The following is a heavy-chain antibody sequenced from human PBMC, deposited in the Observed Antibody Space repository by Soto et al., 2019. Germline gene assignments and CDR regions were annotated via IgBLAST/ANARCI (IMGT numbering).Heavy chain of an antibody. D-gene: IGHD2-21*01. CDR2: IYHSGIT. Sequence: TLSLTCSVSGGSISSGGYSWSWIRQPPGKGLEWIGYIYHSGITYYNPSLKSRVTISVDRSKNQFSLKLSSVTAADTAVYYCARGNVVAIDYWGQGTLVTVSS. CDR3: ARGNVVAIDY. CDR1: GGSISSGGYS. V-gene: IGHV4-30-2*01. J-gene: IGHJ4*02.